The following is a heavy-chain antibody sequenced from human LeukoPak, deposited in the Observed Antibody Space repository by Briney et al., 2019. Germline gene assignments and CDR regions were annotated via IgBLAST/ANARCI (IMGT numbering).Heavy chain of an antibody. V-gene: IGHV3-30*18. CDR1: GFTFRSYG. CDR3: AKRSGSNSGPFDY. CDR2: VTSDGGTE. J-gene: IGHJ4*02. D-gene: IGHD1-1*01. Sequence: GGSLTLSCAAPGFTFRSYGMHWVRQSPGKGLEWVASVTSDGGTEYYAASVKGRFTISRDNSRNRVYLRMNSLRTEDTAVYRCAKRSGSNSGPFDYWGQGALVIVS.